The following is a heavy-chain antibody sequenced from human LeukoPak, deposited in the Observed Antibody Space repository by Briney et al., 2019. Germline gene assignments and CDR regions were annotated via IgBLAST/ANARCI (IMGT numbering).Heavy chain of an antibody. V-gene: IGHV4-59*08. CDR1: GGSISSYY. J-gene: IGHJ5*02. CDR3: ARAAAAGTGYNWFDP. CDR2: IYYSGST. D-gene: IGHD6-13*01. Sequence: PSETLSLTCTVSGGSISSYYWSWIRQPPGKGLEWIGYIYYSGSTNYNPSLKSRVTISVDTSKNQFSLKLSSVTAADTAVYYRARAAAAGTGYNWFDPWGQGTLVTVSS.